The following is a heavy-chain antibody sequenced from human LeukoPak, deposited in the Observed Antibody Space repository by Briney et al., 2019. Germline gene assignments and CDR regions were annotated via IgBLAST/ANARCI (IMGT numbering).Heavy chain of an antibody. D-gene: IGHD2-2*01. Sequence: ASVKVSCKASGGTFSSYAISWVRQAPGQGLKWMGGIIPIFGTANYAQKFQGRVTITTDESTSTAYMELSSLRSEDTAVYYCARDGYCSSTSCSGNWFDPWGQGTLVTVSS. CDR2: IIPIFGTA. V-gene: IGHV1-69*05. CDR1: GGTFSSYA. CDR3: ARDGYCSSTSCSGNWFDP. J-gene: IGHJ5*02.